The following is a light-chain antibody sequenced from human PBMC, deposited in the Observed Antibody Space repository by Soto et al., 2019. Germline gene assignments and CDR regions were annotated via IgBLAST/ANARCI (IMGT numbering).Light chain of an antibody. V-gene: IGLV2-8*01. Sequence: QSALTQPPYASGSPGQSVTISCTGTKNDIGVYDFVSWYQHHPGKAPRLIIYEVVQRTSGVPDRFSGSKSGNTASLTVSGLQAADEADYFCKSYAGSNTYVFGSGTKLTVL. CDR3: KSYAGSNTYV. CDR2: EVV. J-gene: IGLJ1*01. CDR1: KNDIGVYDF.